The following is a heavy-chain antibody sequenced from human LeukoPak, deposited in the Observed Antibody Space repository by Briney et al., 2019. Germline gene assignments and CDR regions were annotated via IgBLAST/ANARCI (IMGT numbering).Heavy chain of an antibody. V-gene: IGHV4-30-2*01. D-gene: IGHD6-19*01. CDR3: ARIPTRSGWYNFDY. J-gene: IGHJ4*02. Sequence: SETLSLTCTVSGGYISSGGYYWSWIRQPPGKGLEGIGYIYHSGSTYYNPSLKSRVTISVDRSKNQFSLKLSSVTAADTAVYYCARIPTRSGWYNFDYWGQGTLVTVSS. CDR1: GGYISSGGYY. CDR2: IYHSGST.